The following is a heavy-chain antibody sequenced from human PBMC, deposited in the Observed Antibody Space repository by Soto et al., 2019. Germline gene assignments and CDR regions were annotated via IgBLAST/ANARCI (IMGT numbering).Heavy chain of an antibody. V-gene: IGHV4-31*03. CDR3: ARGGVVTAIDY. CDR1: GGSISSGGYY. D-gene: IGHD2-21*02. J-gene: IGHJ4*02. Sequence: QVQLQESGPGLVKPSQTLSLTCTVSGGSISSGGYYWSWIRQHPGKGLEWIGYIYYSGSTYYNPSRKSRVTISVDTSKNQFSLKLSAVTAADTAVYYCARGGVVTAIDYWGQGTLVTVSS. CDR2: IYYSGST.